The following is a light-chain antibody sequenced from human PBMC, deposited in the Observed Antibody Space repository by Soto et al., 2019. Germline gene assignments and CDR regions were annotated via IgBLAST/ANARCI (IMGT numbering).Light chain of an antibody. J-gene: IGKJ1*01. CDR3: QQYYSSPRT. CDR1: QSVFQTSDNRNY. V-gene: IGKV4-1*01. Sequence: VLTQSPDSLAVSLGERATINCRSSQSVFQTSDNRNYLAWYQQKPGQPPKLLIYWTSTRESGVPDRFTGSGSGIDFPLTISRLQPEDVATYYCQQYYSSPRTFGQGTKVEIK. CDR2: WTS.